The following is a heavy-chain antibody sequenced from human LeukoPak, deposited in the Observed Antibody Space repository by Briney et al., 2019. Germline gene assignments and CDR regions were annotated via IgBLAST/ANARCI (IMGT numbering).Heavy chain of an antibody. Sequence: SETLSLTCTVSGGSISSTSYYWGWIRQPPGEGLEWIGSIYYSGTTYYNPSLKTRVTISLDTSQNQFSLRVTSVTAADTAVYYCASQVGYGSGTYYIKLFDYWGQGTLLTVSS. D-gene: IGHD3-10*01. J-gene: IGHJ4*02. CDR1: GGSISSTSYY. V-gene: IGHV4-39*01. CDR2: IYYSGTT. CDR3: ASQVGYGSGTYYIKLFDY.